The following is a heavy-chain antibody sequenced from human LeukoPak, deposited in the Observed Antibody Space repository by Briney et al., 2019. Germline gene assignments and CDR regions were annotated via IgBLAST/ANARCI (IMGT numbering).Heavy chain of an antibody. CDR2: ISSSGSTI. V-gene: IGHV3-48*03. J-gene: IGHJ4*02. D-gene: IGHD3-10*01. CDR1: GFTFSSYE. Sequence: GGSLRLSCAASGFTFSSYEMNWVRQAPGKGLEWVSYISSSGSTIYYADSVKGRFTISRDNAKNSLYLQMNSLRAEDTAVYYCASSALWFGDLDDYWGQGTLVTVSS. CDR3: ASSALWFGDLDDY.